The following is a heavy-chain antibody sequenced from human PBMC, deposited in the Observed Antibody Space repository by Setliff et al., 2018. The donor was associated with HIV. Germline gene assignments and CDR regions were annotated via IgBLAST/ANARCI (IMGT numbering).Heavy chain of an antibody. D-gene: IGHD3-10*01. Sequence: SETLSLTCTVSGDSIDSGPSYWTWIRQPPGKGLEWIGSISHSGSTYYNPSLKSRVTISVDKSNNQFSLKMKSVAAADTAVYYCARGNYYNMWADPFDYWGQGTLVTAPQ. CDR3: ARGNYYNMWADPFDY. J-gene: IGHJ4*02. V-gene: IGHV4-39*07. CDR2: ISHSGST. CDR1: GDSIDSGPSY.